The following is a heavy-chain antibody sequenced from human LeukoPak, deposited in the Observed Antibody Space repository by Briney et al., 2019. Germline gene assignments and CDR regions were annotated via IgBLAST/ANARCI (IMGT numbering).Heavy chain of an antibody. CDR2: ISGSGGST. D-gene: IGHD2-21*02. CDR3: AKSHHVTAIDY. J-gene: IGHJ4*02. CDR1: GFTFSNAW. Sequence: GGSLRLSCAASGFTFSNAWMTWVRQAPGKGLEGVSAISGSGGSTYYAGSVKGRFTISRDNSKNTLYLQMNSLRADDTAVYYCAKSHHVTAIDYWGQGTLVTVSS. V-gene: IGHV3-23*01.